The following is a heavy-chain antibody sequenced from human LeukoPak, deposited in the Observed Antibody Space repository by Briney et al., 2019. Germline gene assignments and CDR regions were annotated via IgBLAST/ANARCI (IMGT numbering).Heavy chain of an antibody. V-gene: IGHV1-2*06. CDR3: ARDELYNGYYSVKYHYNGMDV. CDR1: GYAFTDYY. Sequence: ASVKVSCKASGYAFTDYYVHWVRQAPGQGLEWMGRINAKSGDTNAAQRFQGRVTMTRVTSITTAYLELSRLRSDDTAVYYCARDELYNGYYSVKYHYNGMDVWGQGTTVTVSS. J-gene: IGHJ6*02. CDR2: INAKSGDT. D-gene: IGHD3-3*01.